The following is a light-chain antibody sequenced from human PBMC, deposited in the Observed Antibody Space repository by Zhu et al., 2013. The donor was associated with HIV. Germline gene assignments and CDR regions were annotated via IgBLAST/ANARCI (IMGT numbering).Light chain of an antibody. Sequence: DIQMTQSPSSLSASVGDRVIITCRASQDISSWLAWYQQKPGKAPKLLIYAASSLQSGVPSRFAGRGSGTEFTLTITGLQPEDFATYYCHHVNDNPAFGPGTTVDFK. V-gene: IGKV1-12*01. CDR1: QDISSW. CDR3: HHVNDNPA. CDR2: AAS. J-gene: IGKJ3*01.